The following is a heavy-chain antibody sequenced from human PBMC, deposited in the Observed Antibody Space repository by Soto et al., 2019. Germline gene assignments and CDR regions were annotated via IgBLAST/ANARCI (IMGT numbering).Heavy chain of an antibody. CDR3: ARAAYYYGSGSYYYHSYYGMDV. CDR1: GFTFSSYV. V-gene: IGHV3-33*01. D-gene: IGHD3-10*01. Sequence: PGGSLRVSCAASGFTFSSYVMHWVRQSPGKGLEWVAVIWYDGSNKYYADSVKGRFTISRDNSKNTLYLQMNSLRAEDTAVYYCARAAYYYGSGSYYYHSYYGMDVWGQGTTVTVS. CDR2: IWYDGSNK. J-gene: IGHJ6*02.